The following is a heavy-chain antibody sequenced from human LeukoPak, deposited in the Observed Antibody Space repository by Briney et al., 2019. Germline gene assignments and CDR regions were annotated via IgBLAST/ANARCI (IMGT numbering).Heavy chain of an antibody. V-gene: IGHV3-21*01. CDR3: VRVGVPEYCSGGSCYPSRPDRAPNDY. CDR2: ISSSSSYI. Sequence: GGSLRLSCAASGFTFSSYSMNWVRQAPGKGLEWVSSISSSSSYIYYADSVKGRFTISRDNAKNSLYLQMNSLRAEDTAVYYCVRVGVPEYCSGGSCYPSRPDRAPNDYWGQGTLVTVSS. CDR1: GFTFSSYS. J-gene: IGHJ4*02. D-gene: IGHD2-15*01.